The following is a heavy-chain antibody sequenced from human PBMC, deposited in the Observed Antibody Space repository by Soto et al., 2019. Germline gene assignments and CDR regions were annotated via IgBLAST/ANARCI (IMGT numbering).Heavy chain of an antibody. V-gene: IGHV3-33*01. CDR2: IWYDGSNK. Sequence: GGSLRLSCAASGFTFSSYGMHWVRQAPGKGLEWVAVIWYDGSNKYYADSVKGRFTISRDNSKNTQYLQMNSLRAEDTAVYYCARDAPFSSSWSKYFDYWGQGTLVTVSS. CDR1: GFTFSSYG. D-gene: IGHD6-13*01. CDR3: ARDAPFSSSWSKYFDY. J-gene: IGHJ4*02.